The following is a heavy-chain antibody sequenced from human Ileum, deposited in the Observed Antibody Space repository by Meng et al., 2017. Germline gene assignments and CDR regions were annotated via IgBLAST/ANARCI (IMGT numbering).Heavy chain of an antibody. CDR2: AST. J-gene: IGHJ4*02. CDR3: ARDHWGSLDY. D-gene: IGHD7-27*01. V-gene: IGHV4-61*08. CDR1: GGSVSSDGFQ. Sequence: QVPLQESGPGLVRPSATLSLICTVSGGSVSSDGFQWGWVRQPPGKGLEWIGYASTNYNPSLKSRVTISLDTSKNQFSLELSSVTAADTAVYYCARDHWGSLDYWGQGILVTVSS.